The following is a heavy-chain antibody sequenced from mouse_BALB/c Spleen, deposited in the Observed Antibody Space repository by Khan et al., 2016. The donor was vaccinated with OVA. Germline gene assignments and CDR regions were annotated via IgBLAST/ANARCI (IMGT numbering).Heavy chain of an antibody. Sequence: EVELVESGGGLVQPGGSRKLSCAASGFTFNNYGMHWVRQAPEKGLEWVAYISGDSNTIYYVDSVKGRFTISRENPKNTLFLQMTSLMSEDTAMYYCATSYFYGYYFDYWGPGTTLTVS. CDR1: GFTFNNYG. CDR2: ISGDSNTI. J-gene: IGHJ2*01. D-gene: IGHD1-1*01. CDR3: ATSYFYGYYFDY. V-gene: IGHV5-17*02.